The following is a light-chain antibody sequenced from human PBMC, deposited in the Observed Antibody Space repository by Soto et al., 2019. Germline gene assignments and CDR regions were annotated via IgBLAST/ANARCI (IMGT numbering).Light chain of an antibody. CDR3: QQYGSSPYT. V-gene: IGKV3D-15*02. CDR1: QNVNNK. CDR2: DAS. J-gene: IGKJ2*01. Sequence: EIVMTQSPATLSVSPGERATLSCRASQNVNNKLAWYQQKPGQAPRLLIYDASTRATGVPARFSGSGSGADFTLTISSLQSEDFAIYYCQQYGSSPYTFGQGTKLEIK.